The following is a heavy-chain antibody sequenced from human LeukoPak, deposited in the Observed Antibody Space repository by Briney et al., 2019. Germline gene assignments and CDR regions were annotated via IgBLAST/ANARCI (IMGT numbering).Heavy chain of an antibody. CDR3: AKDSSYNWNYYWFDP. CDR1: GFTFSRYA. D-gene: IGHD1-7*01. Sequence: PGGSLRLSCAASGFTFSRYAMSWVRQAPGKGLEWVSAINGGGDNTFYADSVKGRFTISRDNSKNTLYLQMNSLRAEDTAVYYCAKDSSYNWNYYWFDPWGQGTLVTVSS. J-gene: IGHJ5*02. CDR2: INGGGDNT. V-gene: IGHV3-23*01.